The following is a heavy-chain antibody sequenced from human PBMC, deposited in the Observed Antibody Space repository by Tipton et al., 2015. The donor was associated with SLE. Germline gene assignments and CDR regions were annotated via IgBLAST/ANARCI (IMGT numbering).Heavy chain of an antibody. CDR2: IYYSGST. CDR1: GGSISSHY. J-gene: IGHJ6*02. V-gene: IGHV4-59*11. Sequence: TLSLTCTVSGGSISSHYWSWIRQPPGKGLEWIGYIYYSGSTNYNPSLKSRVTISVDTSKNQFSLKLSSVTAADTAVYYCAREGGSPYYDFWSGHGTYGMDVWGQGTTVTVSS. D-gene: IGHD3-3*01. CDR3: AREGGSPYYDFWSGHGTYGMDV.